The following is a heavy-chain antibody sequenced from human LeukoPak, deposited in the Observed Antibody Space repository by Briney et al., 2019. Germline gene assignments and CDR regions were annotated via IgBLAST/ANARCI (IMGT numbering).Heavy chain of an antibody. Sequence: PETLSLTCTVSGGSISSYYWSWIRQPAGKGLEWIGRIYTSGSTNYNPSLKSRVTMSVDTSKNQFSLKLSPVTAADTAVYYCARGLKYSSSPYYFDYWGQGTLVTVSS. CDR2: IYTSGST. V-gene: IGHV4-4*07. CDR3: ARGLKYSSSPYYFDY. D-gene: IGHD6-6*01. CDR1: GGSISSYY. J-gene: IGHJ4*02.